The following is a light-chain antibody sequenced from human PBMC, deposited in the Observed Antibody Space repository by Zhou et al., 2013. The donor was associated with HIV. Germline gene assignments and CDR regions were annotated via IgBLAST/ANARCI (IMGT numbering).Light chain of an antibody. CDR3: QHYGSSQWT. Sequence: EIVLTQSPGTLSLSAGERATLSCRTSQSISSTYLVWYQQKPGQAPRLLIYGASSRAPGIPDRFSGSGSGTDFTLTIGRLEPEDSAVYYCQHYGSSQWTFGQGTKVEIK. CDR1: QSISSTY. J-gene: IGKJ1*01. V-gene: IGKV3-20*01. CDR2: GAS.